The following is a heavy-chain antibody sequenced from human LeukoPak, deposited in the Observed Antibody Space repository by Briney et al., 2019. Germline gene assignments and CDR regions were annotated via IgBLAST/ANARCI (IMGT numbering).Heavy chain of an antibody. V-gene: IGHV4-30-4*01. CDR1: GGSISSGDYY. D-gene: IGHD4-17*01. CDR3: AREGSTVTTNWLDP. CDR2: IYYSGST. Sequence: PSETLSLTCTVSGGSISSGDYYWSWIRQPPGKGLEWIGYIYYSGSTYYNPSLKSRVTISLDTSKNHFSLKLNSVTAADTAVYYCAREGSTVTTNWLDPWGQGTLVTVSS. J-gene: IGHJ5*02.